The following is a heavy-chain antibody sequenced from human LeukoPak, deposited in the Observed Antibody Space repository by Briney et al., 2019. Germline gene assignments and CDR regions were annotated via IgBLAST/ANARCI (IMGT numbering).Heavy chain of an antibody. CDR3: AKRIGCSGGICYSADYYYMDV. V-gene: IGHV3-53*01. CDR2: IYTGGNT. CDR1: GFAVSDSY. D-gene: IGHD2-15*01. J-gene: IGHJ6*03. Sequence: PGGSLRLSCAASGFAVSDSYMSWLRQVPGKGLEWVSFIYTGGNTYYADSVKGRFTISRDNSKNTLFLQMNSLRDDDTAVYYCAKRIGCSGGICYSADYYYMDVWGKGTTVTVSS.